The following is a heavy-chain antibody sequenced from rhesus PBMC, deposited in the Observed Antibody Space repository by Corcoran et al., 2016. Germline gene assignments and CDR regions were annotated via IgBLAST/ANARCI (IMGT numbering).Heavy chain of an antibody. CDR1: GFTFSRYS. J-gene: IGHJ4*01. D-gene: IGHD4-35*01. CDR3: ARDHYGDYAVDC. V-gene: IGHV3-37*01. Sequence: EVQLVESGGGLVQPGGSLRLSCAASGFTFSRYSRNWGRQVPGKGLGWVSYSSWSSGTIYYAASVQGRFTIARSNAKNSLFLQMNILRAEDTAVYYCARDHYGDYAVDCWGPGTLVTVSS. CDR2: SSWSSGTI.